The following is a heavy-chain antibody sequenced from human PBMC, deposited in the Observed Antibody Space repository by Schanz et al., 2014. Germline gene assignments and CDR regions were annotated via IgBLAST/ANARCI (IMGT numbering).Heavy chain of an antibody. J-gene: IGHJ3*02. CDR1: GFTLNNAW. CDR3: AKGRFGELSAFDI. D-gene: IGHD3-10*01. V-gene: IGHV3-23*04. CDR2: ISGSGGST. Sequence: EVQLVESGGGLVKPGGSLRLSCATSGFTLNNAWMNWVHQAPGKGLQWVSAISGSGGSTYYADSVKGRFTISRDNSKNTLYLQMNSLRAEDTAVYYCAKGRFGELSAFDIWGQGTMVTVSS.